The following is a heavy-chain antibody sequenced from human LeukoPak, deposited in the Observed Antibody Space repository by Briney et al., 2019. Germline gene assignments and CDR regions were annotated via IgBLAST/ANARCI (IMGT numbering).Heavy chain of an antibody. V-gene: IGHV3-48*03. D-gene: IGHD3-9*01. J-gene: IGHJ6*02. CDR1: GCTFSSYG. CDR3: ARVRGSRYFATHYYGMDL. CDR2: ISSSGSTI. Sequence: AGALSLSCAASGCTFSSYGMNWVRQGPGKGLELVSYISSSGSTIYYADPVKGPFTLYRDNAKNSLYLQMNRLRAEDTAVYYCARVRGSRYFATHYYGMDLWGQGTTVTVSS.